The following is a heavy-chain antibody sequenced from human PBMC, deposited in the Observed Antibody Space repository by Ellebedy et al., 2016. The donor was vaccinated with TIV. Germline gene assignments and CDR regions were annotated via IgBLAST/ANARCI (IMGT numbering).Heavy chain of an antibody. CDR3: GRAREPGYFAYYYYGMDV. D-gene: IGHD3-9*01. Sequence: PGGSLRLSCAASGFTFSDYYMSWIRQAPGKGLEWVSYITNTGHTIYYADSVKGRFTVARDNAKNSLYLQMNSLRAEDTATYYCGRAREPGYFAYYYYGMDVWGQGTTVTVSS. V-gene: IGHV3-11*01. CDR1: GFTFSDYY. J-gene: IGHJ6*02. CDR2: ITNTGHTI.